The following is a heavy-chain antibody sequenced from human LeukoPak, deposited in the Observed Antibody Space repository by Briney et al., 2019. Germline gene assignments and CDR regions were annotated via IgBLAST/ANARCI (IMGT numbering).Heavy chain of an antibody. Sequence: GECLKISFKGSGYSFTSYWIGWVRPMPGKGLEWMGIIYPGDSDTRYSPSFQGQVTISADKSISTAYLQWSSLKASDTAMYYCARHIGDYYYYMDVWGKGTTVTISS. CDR2: IYPGDSDT. J-gene: IGHJ6*03. CDR1: GYSFTSYW. V-gene: IGHV5-51*01. D-gene: IGHD2-15*01. CDR3: ARHIGDYYYYMDV.